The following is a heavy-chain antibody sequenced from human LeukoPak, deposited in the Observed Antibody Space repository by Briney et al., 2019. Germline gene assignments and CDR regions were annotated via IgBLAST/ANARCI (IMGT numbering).Heavy chain of an antibody. CDR3: ARGRIRFLEWLSSDDAFDI. V-gene: IGHV4-34*01. Sequence: SETLPLTCAVYGGSFSGYYWSWIRQPPGEGLEWIGEINHSGSTNYNPSLKSRVTISVDTSKNQFSLKLSSVTAADTAVYYCARGRIRFLEWLSSDDAFDIWGQGTMVTVSS. CDR2: INHSGST. D-gene: IGHD3-3*01. J-gene: IGHJ3*02. CDR1: GGSFSGYY.